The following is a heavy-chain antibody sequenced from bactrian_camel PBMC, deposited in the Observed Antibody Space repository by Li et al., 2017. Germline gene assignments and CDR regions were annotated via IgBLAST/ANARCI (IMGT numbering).Heavy chain of an antibody. D-gene: IGHD8*01. CDR2: IPHDGST. CDR1: GDAVNSLC. J-gene: IGHJ4*01. V-gene: IGHV3S53*01. Sequence: HVQLVESGGGSVRAGGSLRLTCKASGDAVNSLCMAWFRQAPGKEREGVASIPHDGSTTYADSVKGRFTIARGDAKNTVHLQMDNLKVEDTAMYTCATIRYCGERGGRLELVRYTDIEGHGTQVTVS.